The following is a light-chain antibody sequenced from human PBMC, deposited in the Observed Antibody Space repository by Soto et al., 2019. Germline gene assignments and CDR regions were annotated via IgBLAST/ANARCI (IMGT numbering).Light chain of an antibody. CDR3: QHYNDCPPTCT. CDR1: KSVSSK. V-gene: IGKV3-15*01. Sequence: EIVMTQSPATLSVSPGERATLSCRASKSVSSKLAWYQQKPGQAPRVLIYGASTRATGIPDRFSGSGSGTEFPLTISSLQSEDFAVYYCQHYNDCPPTCTFGQGTRVEIK. CDR2: GAS. J-gene: IGKJ1*01.